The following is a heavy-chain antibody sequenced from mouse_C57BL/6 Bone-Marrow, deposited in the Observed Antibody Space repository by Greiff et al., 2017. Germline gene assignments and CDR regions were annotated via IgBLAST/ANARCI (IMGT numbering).Heavy chain of an antibody. J-gene: IGHJ2*01. CDR2: ISDGGSYT. Sequence: EVKLMESGGGLVKPGGSLKLSCAASGFTFSSYAMSWVRQTPEKRLEWVATISDGGSYTYYPDNVKGRFTISRDNAKNNLYLQMSHLKSEDTAMYYCAREDYGNYPYYFDYWGQGTTLTVSS. CDR1: GFTFSSYA. D-gene: IGHD2-1*01. V-gene: IGHV5-4*01. CDR3: AREDYGNYPYYFDY.